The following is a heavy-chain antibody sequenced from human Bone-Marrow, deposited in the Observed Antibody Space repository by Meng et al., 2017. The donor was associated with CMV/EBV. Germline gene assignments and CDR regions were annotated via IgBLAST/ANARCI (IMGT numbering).Heavy chain of an antibody. CDR3: ARGGYSGYDYEHGMDV. CDR2: IYSGGST. CDR1: GFTVSSNY. J-gene: IGHJ6*02. V-gene: IGHV3-53*01. Sequence: GESLKISCAASGFTVSSNYMSWVRQAPGKGLEWVSVIYSGGSTYYADSVKGRFTISRDNSKNTLYLQMNSLRAEDTAVYYCARGGYSGYDYEHGMDVWGQGTTVTVSS. D-gene: IGHD5-12*01.